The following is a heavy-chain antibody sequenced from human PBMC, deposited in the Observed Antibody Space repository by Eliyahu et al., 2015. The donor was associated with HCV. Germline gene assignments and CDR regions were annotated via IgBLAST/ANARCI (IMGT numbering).Heavy chain of an antibody. CDR1: GFTFSSYS. V-gene: IGHV3-21*01. J-gene: IGHJ4*02. Sequence: EVQLVESGGGLVKPGGSLRLSCAASGFTFSSYSMNWVRQAPGKGLEWVSSISSSSSYIYYADSVKGRFTISRDNAKNSLYLQMNSLRAEDTAVYYCARGADSSSWTASDYWGQGTLVTVSS. CDR3: ARGADSSSWTASDY. CDR2: ISSSSSYI. D-gene: IGHD6-13*01.